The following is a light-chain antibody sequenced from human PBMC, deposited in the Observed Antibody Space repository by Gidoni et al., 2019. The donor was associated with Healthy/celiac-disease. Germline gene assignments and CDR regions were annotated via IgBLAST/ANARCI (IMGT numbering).Light chain of an antibody. CDR3: QQYNSYPRT. CDR1: QSISSW. J-gene: IGKJ1*01. V-gene: IGKV1-5*03. Sequence: DIQMNQSPSPLSASVGDRVTITCRASQSISSWLAWYQQKPGKAPKLLTYTASSLESGVPSRFSGSGSGTEFTLTISSLQPDDFATYYCQQYNSYPRTFGQGTKVEIK. CDR2: TAS.